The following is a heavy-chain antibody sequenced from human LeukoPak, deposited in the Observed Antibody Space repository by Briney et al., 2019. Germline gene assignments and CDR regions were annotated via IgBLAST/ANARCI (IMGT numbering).Heavy chain of an antibody. CDR1: GGSISSSSYY. CDR2: IYSTGST. CDR3: ASHTTVTYHFDY. J-gene: IGHJ4*02. Sequence: SETPSLTCTVSGGSISSSSYYWGWIRQPPGKGLEWIGSIYSTGSTYYNPSLKSRVTISLDTSKNQFSLKLSSVTAADTAVYYCASHTTVTYHFDYWGQGTLVTVSS. D-gene: IGHD4-17*01. V-gene: IGHV4-39*01.